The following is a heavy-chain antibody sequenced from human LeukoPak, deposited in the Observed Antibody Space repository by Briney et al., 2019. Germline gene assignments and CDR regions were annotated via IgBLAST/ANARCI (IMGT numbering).Heavy chain of an antibody. CDR1: GFTFSSYA. CDR2: ISGSGGST. Sequence: GGSLRLSCAASGFTFSSYAMSWVRQAPGKGLEWVSAISGSGGSTYYADSVKGRFTISRGNSKNTLYLQMNSLRAEDTAVYYCAKFRGQQLVRSYFDYWGQGTLVTVSS. V-gene: IGHV3-23*01. D-gene: IGHD6-13*01. J-gene: IGHJ4*02. CDR3: AKFRGQQLVRSYFDY.